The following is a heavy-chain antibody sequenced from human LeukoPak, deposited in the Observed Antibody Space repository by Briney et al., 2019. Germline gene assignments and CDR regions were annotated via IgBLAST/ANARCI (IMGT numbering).Heavy chain of an antibody. D-gene: IGHD3-10*01. CDR3: ARQDGSGSYKNWFDP. CDR1: GYSFMDYW. CDR2: IFPHDSDT. V-gene: IGHV5-51*01. Sequence: GESLKISCKGSGYSFMDYWIGWVRQMPGKGPELMGFIFPHDSDTKYSPSFQGQVTISADKSISTAYLQWSSLKASDTAMYYCARQDGSGSYKNWFDPWGQGTLVTVSS. J-gene: IGHJ5*02.